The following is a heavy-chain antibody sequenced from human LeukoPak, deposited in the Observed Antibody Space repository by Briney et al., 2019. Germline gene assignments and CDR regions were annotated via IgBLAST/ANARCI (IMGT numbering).Heavy chain of an antibody. CDR3: AKDIGYCSSTSCYNWFDP. V-gene: IGHV3-9*01. D-gene: IGHD2-2*01. Sequence: GGSLRLSCAASGFTFDDYAMHWVRQAPGEGLEWVSGISWNSGSIGYADSVKGRFTISRDNAKNSLYLQMNSLRAEDTALYYCAKDIGYCSSTSCYNWFDPWGQGTLVTVSS. CDR2: ISWNSGSI. J-gene: IGHJ5*02. CDR1: GFTFDDYA.